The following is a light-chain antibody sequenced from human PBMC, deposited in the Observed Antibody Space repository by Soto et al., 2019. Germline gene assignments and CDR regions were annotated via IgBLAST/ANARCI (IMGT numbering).Light chain of an antibody. J-gene: IGKJ4*01. CDR2: WAS. CDR1: QNVLYDSNNKNY. CDR3: QQYYSLPLT. V-gene: IGKV4-1*01. Sequence: DIVMTQSPDSLAVSLGERATINCKSSQNVLYDSNNKNYFAWYQQKPGQPPKLLFYWASTRESGVPDRFSGSGSGTDFPLTISSLQAEDVAVYYCQQYYSLPLTFGGGTKVEIK.